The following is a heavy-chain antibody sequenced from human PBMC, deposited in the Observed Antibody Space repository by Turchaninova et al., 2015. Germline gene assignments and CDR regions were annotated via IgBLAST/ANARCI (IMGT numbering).Heavy chain of an antibody. CDR3: ARRNYDFSNNFFDP. J-gene: IGHJ5*02. CDR1: GYTLHRYH. V-gene: IGHV1-2*06. D-gene: IGHD3-3*01. Sequence: QVQLVQSGAAVRKPGASVKVSCTHSGYTLHRYHIHWVLQAPGQGLEWVGRINPHDGGTDFAQKFQGRVTMTTDTAISTAFMDLRRLTSDDTAIYYCARRNYDFSNNFFDPWGQGTLVTASS. CDR2: INPHDGGT.